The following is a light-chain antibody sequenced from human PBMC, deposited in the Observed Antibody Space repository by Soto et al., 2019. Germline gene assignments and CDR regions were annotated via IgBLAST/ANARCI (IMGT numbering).Light chain of an antibody. Sequence: QSALTQPASVSGSPGQSITISCTGTSSDVGDYNYVSWYQHHPGKAPKLMIYDVSNRPSGVSNRLSGSKSGNTASLTISGLQAEDEADYYCSSYTSSSTVVFGGGTKVTVL. J-gene: IGLJ2*01. CDR2: DVS. V-gene: IGLV2-14*03. CDR3: SSYTSSSTVV. CDR1: SSDVGDYNY.